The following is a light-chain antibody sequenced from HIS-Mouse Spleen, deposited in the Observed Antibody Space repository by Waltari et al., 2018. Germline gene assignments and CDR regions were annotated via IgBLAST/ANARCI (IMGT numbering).Light chain of an antibody. CDR2: EVS. J-gene: IGLJ1*01. Sequence: QSALTQPASVSGSPGQSITISCTGTSSDVGGYNYVSWYQQHQGKAPKLMIYEVSNRASGVSNRFSGSKSGNTASLTISGLQAEDEADYYCSSYTSSSTPYVFGTGTKVTVL. CDR3: SSYTSSSTPYV. V-gene: IGLV2-14*01. CDR1: SSDVGGYNY.